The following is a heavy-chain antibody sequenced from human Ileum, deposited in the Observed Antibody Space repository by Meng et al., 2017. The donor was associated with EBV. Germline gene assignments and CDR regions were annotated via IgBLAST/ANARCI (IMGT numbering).Heavy chain of an antibody. D-gene: IGHD3-10*01. CDR2: IYYSGST. V-gene: IGHV4-39*07. J-gene: IGHJ4*02. Sequence: RQLQGSGPGLVKPSETLSLTCTVSGGSISSSSYYWGWIRQPPGKGLEWIGSIYYSGSTYYNPSLKSRVTISVDTSKNQFSLKLSSVTAADTAVYYCARDRSGSYYSPTFDYWGQGTLVTVSS. CDR1: GGSISSSSYY. CDR3: ARDRSGSYYSPTFDY.